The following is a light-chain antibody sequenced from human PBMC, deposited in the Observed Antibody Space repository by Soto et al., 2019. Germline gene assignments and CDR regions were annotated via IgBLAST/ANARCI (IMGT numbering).Light chain of an antibody. CDR3: QQRSNWPWT. Sequence: ETVLTQSPATLSLPPGERATLSCRASPSVSSYLAWYQQKAGQAPRLLIYDASNRATGIPARFSGSGSGTDFTLTISSLEPEDFAIYYCQQRSNWPWTFGQGTKVEIK. CDR2: DAS. CDR1: PSVSSY. V-gene: IGKV3-11*01. J-gene: IGKJ1*01.